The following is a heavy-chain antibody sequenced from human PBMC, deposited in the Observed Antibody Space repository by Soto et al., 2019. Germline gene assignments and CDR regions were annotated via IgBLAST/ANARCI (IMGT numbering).Heavy chain of an antibody. J-gene: IGHJ5*02. D-gene: IGHD6-13*01. Sequence: QVQLVESGGGVVQPGRSLRLSCAASGFTFSSYAMHWVRQAPGKGLEWVAVISYDGSNKYYADSVKCRFTISRDNSKNTLYLQMNSLRAEDTAVYYCARDSSSWQRRNWFDPWGQGTLVTVSS. CDR2: ISYDGSNK. CDR1: GFTFSSYA. V-gene: IGHV3-30-3*01. CDR3: ARDSSSWQRRNWFDP.